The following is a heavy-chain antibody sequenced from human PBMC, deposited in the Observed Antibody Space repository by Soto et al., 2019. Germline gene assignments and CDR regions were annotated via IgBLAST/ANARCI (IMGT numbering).Heavy chain of an antibody. V-gene: IGHV5-51*01. CDR1: EYSCASYW. CDR2: IYPGDSDT. Sequence: PVVSLKFSYNGSEYSCASYWIGLVRQMRGKGLEWMGIIYPGDSDTRYSPSFQGQVTISADKSISTAYLQWSSLKASDTAMYYCARLSILGSYPLDYWGQGTLVTVSS. J-gene: IGHJ4*02. D-gene: IGHD1-26*01. CDR3: ARLSILGSYPLDY.